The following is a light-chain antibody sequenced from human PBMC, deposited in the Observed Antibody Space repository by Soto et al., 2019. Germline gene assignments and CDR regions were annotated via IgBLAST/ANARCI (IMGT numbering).Light chain of an antibody. V-gene: IGKV3-20*01. CDR1: QSVSSSY. CDR3: QQYGSSPPVT. Sequence: EIVXTXXPXXXSXSPGERATLSCRASQSVSSSYXAWYQQKPGQAPRLLIYGASSRATGIPDRFSGSGSGTDFTLTISRLEPEDFAVYYCQQYGSSPPVTFGQGTRLEIK. J-gene: IGKJ5*01. CDR2: GAS.